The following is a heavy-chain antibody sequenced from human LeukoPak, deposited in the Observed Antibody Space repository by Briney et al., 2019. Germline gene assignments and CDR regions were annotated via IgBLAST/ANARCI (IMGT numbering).Heavy chain of an antibody. CDR2: IYYSGST. V-gene: IGHV4-39*01. CDR1: GGSISSSSYY. J-gene: IGHJ4*02. Sequence: SSETLSLTCTVSGGSISSSSYYWGWIRQPPGKGLEWIGSIYYSGSTYYNPSLKSRVTISVDTSKNQFSLKLSSVTAADTAVYYCASYVFRGWLVPNYWGQGTLVTVSS. D-gene: IGHD3-22*01. CDR3: ASYVFRGWLVPNY.